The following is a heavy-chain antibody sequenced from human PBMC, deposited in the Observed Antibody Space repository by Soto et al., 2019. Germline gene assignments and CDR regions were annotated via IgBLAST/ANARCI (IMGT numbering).Heavy chain of an antibody. V-gene: IGHV3-30-3*01. CDR2: ISYDGSNK. CDR3: STSSRNEYHFAMDA. J-gene: IGHJ6*02. CDR1: GFTFSSYA. Sequence: GGSLRLSCAASGFTFSSYAMHWVRQAPGKGLEWVAVISYDGSNKYYADSVKGRFTISRDNSKNTLYLQMNSLRVDDTAVYFCSTSSRNEYHFAMDAWGQGTTVTVSS. D-gene: IGHD6-6*01.